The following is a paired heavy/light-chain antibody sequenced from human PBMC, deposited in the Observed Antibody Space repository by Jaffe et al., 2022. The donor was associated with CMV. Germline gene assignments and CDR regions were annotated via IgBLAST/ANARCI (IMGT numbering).Heavy chain of an antibody. D-gene: IGHD3-16*01. Sequence: QLVESGGGLVKPGGSLRLSCAASGFTFSNAWMSWVRQAPGKGLEWVGRIKSETDGGTTDYTSPVKGRFIISRDDSKNTLYLQMNSLKTEDTAMYYCTTGGTVENYYYYGMDVWGQGTTVTVS. CDR1: GFTFSNAW. V-gene: IGHV3-15*01. CDR3: TTGGTVENYYYYGMDV. J-gene: IGHJ6*02. CDR2: IKSETDGGTT.
Light chain of an antibody. CDR1: QSVSSY. Sequence: EIVLTQSPATLSLSPGERATLSCRASQSVSSYLAWYQQKPGQAPRLLIFDASNRATGIPARFSGSGSGTDFTLTISGLEPEDFAIYYCQHRLNWPPLTFGGGTKVEIK. CDR3: QHRLNWPPLT. CDR2: DAS. V-gene: IGKV3-11*01. J-gene: IGKJ4*01.